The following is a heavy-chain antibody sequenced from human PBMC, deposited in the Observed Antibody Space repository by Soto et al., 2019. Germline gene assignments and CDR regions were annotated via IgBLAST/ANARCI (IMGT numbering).Heavy chain of an antibody. CDR3: AGLYPYESSGYHLNY. CDR2: IDHSGNS. CDR1: GGSHSGYY. D-gene: IGHD3-22*01. V-gene: IGHV4-34*01. J-gene: IGHJ4*02. Sequence: SETLSLTCVVNGGSHSGYYWNWIRQPPGKGLEWIGEIDHSGNSNYNPSPKSRVTISVDTSKNQFSPKLSSVTAADTAVFFCAGLYPYESSGYHLNYWGQGALVSVS.